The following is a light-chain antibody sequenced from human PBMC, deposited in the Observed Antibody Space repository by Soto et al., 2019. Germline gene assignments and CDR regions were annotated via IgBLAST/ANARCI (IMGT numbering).Light chain of an antibody. CDR3: GSYTTSSTCV. J-gene: IGLJ3*02. Sequence: QSALTQPASVSGSPGQSITISCTGTSSDVGGYNYVSWYQQHPGKAPKLMIYEVTNRPSGVSDRFSGSKSGNTASLTISGLQAEDEADYYCGSYTTSSTCVFGGGTKLTVL. V-gene: IGLV2-14*01. CDR1: SSDVGGYNY. CDR2: EVT.